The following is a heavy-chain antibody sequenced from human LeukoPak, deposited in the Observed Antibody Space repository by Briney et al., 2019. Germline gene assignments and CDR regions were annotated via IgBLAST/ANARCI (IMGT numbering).Heavy chain of an antibody. Sequence: GGSLRLSCAASGFTFSGYAMRWVRQAPGKGLEWVSTVSGSGDSTWYADSVKGRFTISRDNSKSTLYLQMNSLRAEDTAVYYCAKSPYIASHIDFDYWGQGTLVTVSS. J-gene: IGHJ4*02. D-gene: IGHD3-16*01. CDR2: VSGSGDST. CDR1: GFTFSGYA. V-gene: IGHV3-23*01. CDR3: AKSPYIASHIDFDY.